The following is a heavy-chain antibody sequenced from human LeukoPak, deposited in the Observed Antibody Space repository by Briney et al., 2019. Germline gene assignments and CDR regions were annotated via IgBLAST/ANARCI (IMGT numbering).Heavy chain of an antibody. V-gene: IGHV5-51*01. CDR1: GYSFTSYW. J-gene: IGHJ3*02. CDR2: IYPGDSDT. Sequence: GESLKISCKGSGYSFTSYWIGWVRQMPGKGLEWMGIIYPGDSDTRYSPSFQGQVTISADKSISTAYLQWSSLKASDTAMYYCARPLRGDSSGLDAFDIWGQGTMVTVSS. CDR3: ARPLRGDSSGLDAFDI. D-gene: IGHD3-22*01.